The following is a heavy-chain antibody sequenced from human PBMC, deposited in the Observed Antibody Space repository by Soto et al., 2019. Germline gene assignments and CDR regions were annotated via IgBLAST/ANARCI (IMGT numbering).Heavy chain of an antibody. CDR1: GASIRGSKW. CDR3: ARDKANVGGYNQFDP. Sequence: PSETLSLTCAVSGASIRGSKWWSWVRRPPGKGLEWIGDIYHSGTTNYNPSLKSRVTMSVDKSKNQFSLNLTSVTAADTAVYYCARDKANVGGYNQFDPWGPGTLVTVSS. CDR2: IYHSGTT. D-gene: IGHD3-16*01. J-gene: IGHJ5*02. V-gene: IGHV4-4*02.